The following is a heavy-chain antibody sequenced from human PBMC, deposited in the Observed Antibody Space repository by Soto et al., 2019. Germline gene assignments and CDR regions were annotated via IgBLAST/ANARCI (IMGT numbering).Heavy chain of an antibody. Sequence: SETLSLTCTVSGGSISSGGYYWSWIRQHPGKCLEWIGYIYYSGSTYYNPSLKSRVTISVDTSKNQFSLKLSSVTAADTAVYYCARERVVVAATRHHYFDYWGQGTLVTVYS. CDR3: ARERVVVAATRHHYFDY. D-gene: IGHD2-15*01. J-gene: IGHJ4*02. CDR1: GGSISSGGYY. CDR2: IYYSGST. V-gene: IGHV4-31*03.